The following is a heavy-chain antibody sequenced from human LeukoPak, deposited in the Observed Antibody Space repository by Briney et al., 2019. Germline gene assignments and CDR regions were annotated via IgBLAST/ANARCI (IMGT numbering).Heavy chain of an antibody. Sequence: QPGGSLRLSCVASGFTLTTYAMSWVRQAPGKGLEWVSSVSGTGFTTHYADSVKGRFTISRDTSKNILYLEMSSLRAEDTAVYYCAKEAADHGLLSPWYFDLWGRGTLLTVSS. D-gene: IGHD4-17*01. V-gene: IGHV3-23*01. CDR1: GFTLTTYA. CDR3: AKEAADHGLLSPWYFDL. J-gene: IGHJ2*01. CDR2: VSGTGFTT.